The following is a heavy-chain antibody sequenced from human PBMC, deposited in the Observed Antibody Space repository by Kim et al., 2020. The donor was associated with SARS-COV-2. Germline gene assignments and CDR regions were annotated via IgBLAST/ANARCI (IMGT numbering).Heavy chain of an antibody. D-gene: IGHD6-13*01. Sequence: SETLSLTCAVSGGSISSGGYSWSWIRQPPWKGLEWIGYIYHSGSTYYNPSLKSRVTISVDRSKNQFSLKLSSVTAADTAVYYCARSSPGNIAAAGTDWYFDLWGRGTLVTVSS. CDR1: GGSISSGGYS. V-gene: IGHV4-30-2*01. J-gene: IGHJ2*01. CDR2: IYHSGST. CDR3: ARSSPGNIAAAGTDWYFDL.